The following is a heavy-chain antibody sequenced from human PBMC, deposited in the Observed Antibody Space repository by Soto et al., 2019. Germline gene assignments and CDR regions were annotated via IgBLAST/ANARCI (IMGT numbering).Heavy chain of an antibody. CDR2: ISAYNGNT. D-gene: IGHD6-13*01. CDR1: GYTFTSYG. J-gene: IGHJ5*02. V-gene: IGHV1-18*01. CDR3: ARDLIRPTGVSSWHYWFDP. Sequence: GASVKVSCKASGYTFTSYGISWVRQAPGQGLEWMGWISAYNGNTNYAQKLQGRVTMTTDTPTSTAYMELRSLRSDDTAVYYCARDLIRPTGVSSWHYWFDPRGQGTLVTVSS.